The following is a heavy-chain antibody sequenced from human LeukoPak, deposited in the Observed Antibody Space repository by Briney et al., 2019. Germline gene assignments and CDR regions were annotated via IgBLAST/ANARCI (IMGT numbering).Heavy chain of an antibody. CDR2: INHSGST. V-gene: IGHV4-34*01. Sequence: SETLSLTCAVYAGSFSGYYWSWIRHPPGTGLEWNGEINHSGSTNYNPSLTSRVTISVDTSKNQFSLKLSSVTAADTAVYYCARPGPTYYYDSSGYFGWGQGTLVTVSS. D-gene: IGHD3-22*01. CDR1: AGSFSGYY. CDR3: ARPGPTYYYDSSGYFG. J-gene: IGHJ4*02.